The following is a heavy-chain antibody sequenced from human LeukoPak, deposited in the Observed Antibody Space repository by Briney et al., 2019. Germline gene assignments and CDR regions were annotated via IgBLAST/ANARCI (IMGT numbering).Heavy chain of an antibody. V-gene: IGHV4-30-2*01. CDR1: GGSISSGGYS. J-gene: IGHJ4*02. D-gene: IGHD5-24*01. Sequence: PSQTLSLTCAVSGGSISSGGYSWSWIRQPPGKGLEWIGYIYHSGSTYYNPSLKSRVTISVDRSKNQFSLKLSSVTAADTAVYYCARGYQRRDGYPNWGQGTLVTVSS. CDR2: IYHSGST. CDR3: ARGYQRRDGYPN.